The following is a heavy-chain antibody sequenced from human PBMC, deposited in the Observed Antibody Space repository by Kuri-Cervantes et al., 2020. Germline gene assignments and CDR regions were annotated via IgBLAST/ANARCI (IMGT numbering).Heavy chain of an antibody. D-gene: IGHD6-19*01. CDR3: ARVGQGISSGWYDLARRSLGAFDI. CDR2: IYYSGTT. CDR1: GYSISSGYY. J-gene: IGHJ3*02. V-gene: IGHV4-38-2*01. Sequence: SETLSLTCAVSGYSISSGYYWGWIRQPPGKGLEWIGNIYYSGTTYYSASLKSRVTISLDTSNNQFSLQLNSVTPEDTAVYYCARVGQGISSGWYDLARRSLGAFDIWGQGTMVTVSS.